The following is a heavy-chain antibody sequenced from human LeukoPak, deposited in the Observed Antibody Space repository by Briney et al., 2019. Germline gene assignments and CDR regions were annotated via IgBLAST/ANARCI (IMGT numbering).Heavy chain of an antibody. Sequence: ASVKVSCKGSGYTFTSYYITWVRQAPGQGLEWMGWISGYNGNTNYAQKLQGRVTMTTDTSTSTAYMELRSLRSDDTAVYYCARAGRQGQLLLGDGNWGQGTLVTVSS. CDR2: ISGYNGNT. V-gene: IGHV1-18*01. CDR1: GYTFTSYY. J-gene: IGHJ4*02. D-gene: IGHD2-2*01. CDR3: ARAGRQGQLLLGDGN.